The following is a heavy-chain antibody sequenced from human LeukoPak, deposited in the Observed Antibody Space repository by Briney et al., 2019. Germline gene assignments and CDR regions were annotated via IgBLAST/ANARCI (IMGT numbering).Heavy chain of an antibody. CDR1: GGSFSGYY. D-gene: IGHD1-20*01. J-gene: IGHJ4*02. CDR2: INHSGST. V-gene: IGHV4-34*01. CDR3: ARILITGTTGYYFDY. Sequence: PSETLSLTCAVYGGSFSGYYWSWIRQPPGKGLEWIGEINHSGSTNYNPSLKSRVTISVDTSKNQFSLKLSSVTAADTAVYYCARILITGTTGYYFDYWGQGTLVTVSS.